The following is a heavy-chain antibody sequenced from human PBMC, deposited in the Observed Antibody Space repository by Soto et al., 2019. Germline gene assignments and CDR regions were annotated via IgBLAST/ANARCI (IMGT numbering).Heavy chain of an antibody. Sequence: SETLSLTCAVYGGSFSGYYWSWIRQPPGKGLEWIGEINHSGSTNYNPSLKSRVTISVDTSKNQFSLKLSSVTAADTAVYYCARGSYCGGDCYYYYYYGMDVWGQGTTVTVSS. J-gene: IGHJ6*02. D-gene: IGHD2-21*02. CDR2: INHSGST. CDR1: GGSFSGYY. CDR3: ARGSYCGGDCYYYYYYGMDV. V-gene: IGHV4-34*01.